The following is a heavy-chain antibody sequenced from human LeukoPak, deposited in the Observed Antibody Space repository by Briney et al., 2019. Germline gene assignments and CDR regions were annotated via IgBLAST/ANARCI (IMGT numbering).Heavy chain of an antibody. CDR2: IKKDGSET. Sequence: GGSLRLSCAASGFTFSTSWMSWVRQVPGKGLEWVANIKKDGSETYYVDSVKGRFTISRDNAKNSLYLQMNSLRAEDTAMYCCARGRYSGTTYYFDYWGQGTLVTVSS. V-gene: IGHV3-7*03. D-gene: IGHD5-12*01. CDR1: GFTFSTSW. J-gene: IGHJ4*02. CDR3: ARGRYSGTTYYFDY.